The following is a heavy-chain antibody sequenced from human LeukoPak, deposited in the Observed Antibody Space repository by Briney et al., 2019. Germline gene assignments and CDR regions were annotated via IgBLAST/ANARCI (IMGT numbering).Heavy chain of an antibody. J-gene: IGHJ4*02. CDR1: GGSFSGYY. Sequence: SETLSLTCAVYGGSFSGYYWSWIRQPPGRGLEWIGEINHSGSTNYNPSLKSRVTISVDTSKNQFSLKLSSVTAADTAVYYCASYYDSSGAYYWGQGTLVTVSS. D-gene: IGHD3-22*01. CDR3: ASYYDSSGAYY. CDR2: INHSGST. V-gene: IGHV4-34*01.